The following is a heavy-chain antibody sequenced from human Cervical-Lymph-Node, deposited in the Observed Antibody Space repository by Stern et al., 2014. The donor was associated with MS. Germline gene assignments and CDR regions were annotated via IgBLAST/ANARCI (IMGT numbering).Heavy chain of an antibody. J-gene: IGHJ4*02. CDR3: ARQRYFDY. V-gene: IGHV5-51*01. CDR1: GYTFTSYW. Sequence: VQLVESGPEVKRPGESLKISCQASGYTFTSYWIGGVRQMPGKGLEWIAILFPGGSDIRYSPSFQGQVTISADKSSSTAYLQWNNLKASDTAIYYCARQRYFDYWGQGTLVTVSS. CDR2: LFPGGSDI.